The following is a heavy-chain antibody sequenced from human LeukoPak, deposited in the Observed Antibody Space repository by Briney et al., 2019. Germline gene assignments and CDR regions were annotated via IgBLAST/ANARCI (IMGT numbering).Heavy chain of an antibody. V-gene: IGHV4-59*01. D-gene: IGHD1-14*01. CDR3: ARGQYSGILQY. Sequence: SETLSLTCSVSGDSISSSYWSWIRQPPGKGLEWIGYIYYTGSTNYNPSLKSRVTISVDTSKNQFSLNLSSVTAADTAVHYCARGQYSGILQYWGQGTLVTVSS. CDR1: GDSISSSY. CDR2: IYYTGST. J-gene: IGHJ4*02.